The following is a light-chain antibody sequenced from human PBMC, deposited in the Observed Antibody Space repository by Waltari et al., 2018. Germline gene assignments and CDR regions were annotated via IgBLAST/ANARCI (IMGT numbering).Light chain of an antibody. Sequence: EIVMTQSPATLSVSPGETATLSCRASQSVSSNVAWYQKKPDQAPRLLIYDASTRATSIPAKFRGSGSGTEFTLTISSLQSEDFAVYYCQQYNRWPPITFGHGTRLEIK. CDR2: DAS. CDR3: QQYNRWPPIT. J-gene: IGKJ5*01. CDR1: QSVSSN. V-gene: IGKV3-15*01.